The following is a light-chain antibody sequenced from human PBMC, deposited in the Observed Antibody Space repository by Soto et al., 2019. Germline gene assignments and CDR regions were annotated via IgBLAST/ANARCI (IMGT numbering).Light chain of an antibody. CDR2: ATS. CDR3: QQYNNRPPIT. CDR1: QSVSRGY. V-gene: IGKV3-15*01. J-gene: IGKJ5*01. Sequence: EIVWSQSPASLSLSPGGRATLSCGSSQSVSRGYLAWYQPTPGLAPRLIIYATSTRATGVPARFSGSGSGTEFTLTISSLQSEDFAVYYCQQYNNRPPITFGQGTRLE.